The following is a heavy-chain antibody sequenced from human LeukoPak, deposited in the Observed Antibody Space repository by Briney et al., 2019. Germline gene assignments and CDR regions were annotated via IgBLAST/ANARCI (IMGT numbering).Heavy chain of an antibody. V-gene: IGHV4-34*01. CDR2: INHSGIT. CDR1: GGSFSDYY. Sequence: PSETLSLTCAVFGGSFSDYYWSWIRQPPGKGLEWIGEINHSGITNYNPSLKSRVTISAGTSKNQFSLKLSSVTAADTSVYYCASDTVAGTGWGQGTLVTASS. J-gene: IGHJ4*02. CDR3: ASDTVAGTG. D-gene: IGHD6-19*01.